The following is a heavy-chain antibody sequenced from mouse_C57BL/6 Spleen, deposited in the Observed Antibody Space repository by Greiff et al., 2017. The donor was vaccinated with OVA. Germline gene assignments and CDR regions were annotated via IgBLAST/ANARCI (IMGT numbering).Heavy chain of an antibody. CDR2: INPGSGGT. CDR3: ARENYYGSSYDY. Sequence: VQLQQSGAELVRPGTSVKVSCKASGYAFTNYLIEWVKQRPGQGLEWIGVINPGSGGTNYNEKFKGKATLTADKSSSTAYMQLSSLTSEDSAVYVCARENYYGSSYDYWGQGTTLTVSS. CDR1: GYAFTNYL. J-gene: IGHJ2*01. D-gene: IGHD1-1*01. V-gene: IGHV1-54*01.